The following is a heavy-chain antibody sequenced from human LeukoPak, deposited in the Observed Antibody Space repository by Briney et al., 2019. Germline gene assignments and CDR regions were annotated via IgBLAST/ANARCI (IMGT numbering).Heavy chain of an antibody. J-gene: IGHJ4*02. CDR2: INQDGSHK. CDR3: AGVRGSTVVTPFDY. V-gene: IGHV3-7*01. CDR1: GLTFSTYW. Sequence: GGSLRLSCAASGLTFSTYWMSWVRQAPGKGLEWVANINQDGSHKYYVDSVKGRFTISRDSAKNSLYLQMNSLRAEDTAVYYCAGVRGSTVVTPFDYWGQGTLVTVSS. D-gene: IGHD4-23*01.